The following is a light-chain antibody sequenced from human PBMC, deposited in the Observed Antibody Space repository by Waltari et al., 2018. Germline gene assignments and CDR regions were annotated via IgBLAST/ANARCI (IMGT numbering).Light chain of an antibody. J-gene: IGKJ4*01. CDR3: QQYYSTPPLT. V-gene: IGKV4-1*01. Sequence: DIVMTQSPDSLAVSLGEWATINCKPNQSVLYSSNNKNYLAWYQQKPGQPPRLLIYWASTRESGVPDRFSGSGSETDFTLTISSLQAEDVAVYYCQQYYSTPPLTFGGGTKVEIK. CDR2: WAS. CDR1: QSVLYSSNNKNY.